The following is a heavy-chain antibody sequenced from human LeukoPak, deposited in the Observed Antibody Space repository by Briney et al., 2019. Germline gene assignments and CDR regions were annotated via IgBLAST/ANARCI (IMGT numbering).Heavy chain of an antibody. CDR1: GGSISSGGYS. CDR2: IYHSGST. D-gene: IGHD6-19*01. Sequence: SETLSLTCAVSGGSISSGGYSWSWIRQPPGKGLEWIGYIYHSGSTYYSPSLKSRVTISVDRSKNQFSLKLSSVTAADTAVYYCARVKGGGIFSSGWYFDYWGQGTLVTVSS. J-gene: IGHJ4*02. V-gene: IGHV4-30-2*01. CDR3: ARVKGGGIFSSGWYFDY.